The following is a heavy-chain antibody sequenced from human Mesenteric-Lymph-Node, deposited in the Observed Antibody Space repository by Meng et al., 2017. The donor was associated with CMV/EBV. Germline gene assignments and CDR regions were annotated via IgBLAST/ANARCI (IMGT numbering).Heavy chain of an antibody. CDR2: IYSGGST. CDR1: GFTVSSNY. V-gene: IGHV3-66*02. J-gene: IGHJ4*02. D-gene: IGHD1-26*01. CDR3: ARDSSGSYYFDY. Sequence: GESLKISCAASGFTVSSNYMSWVRQAPGKGLEWVSVIYSGGSTYYADSVKGRCTISRDNSKNTLYLQMNSLRAEDTAVYYCARDSSGSYYFDYWGQGTLVTVSS.